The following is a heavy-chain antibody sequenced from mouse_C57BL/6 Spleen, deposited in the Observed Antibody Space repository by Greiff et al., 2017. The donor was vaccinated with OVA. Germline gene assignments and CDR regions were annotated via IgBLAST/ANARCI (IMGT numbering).Heavy chain of an antibody. J-gene: IGHJ4*01. CDR2: IDPSDSET. CDR1: GYTFTSYW. D-gene: IGHD3-2*02. Sequence: QVQLQQPGAELVRPGSSVKLSCKASGYTFTSYWMHWVKQRPIQGLEWIGNIDPSDSETYYNHKFKDKATLTVDKSSSTAYMQLSSLTSENSAVYYCALDNAGPYSMDYWGQGTSVTVSS. V-gene: IGHV1-52*01. CDR3: ALDNAGPYSMDY.